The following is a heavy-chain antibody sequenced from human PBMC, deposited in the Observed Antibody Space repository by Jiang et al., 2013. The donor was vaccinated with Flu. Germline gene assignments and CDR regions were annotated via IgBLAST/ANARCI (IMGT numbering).Heavy chain of an antibody. Sequence: EWMGIINPSGGSTSYAQEFQGRVTMTRDTSTSTVYMELSSLRSEDTAVYYCAREGEDIVVVVAATLDYWGQGTLVTVSS. V-gene: IGHV1-46*01. CDR2: INPSGGST. D-gene: IGHD2-15*01. J-gene: IGHJ4*02. CDR3: AREGEDIVVVVAATLDY.